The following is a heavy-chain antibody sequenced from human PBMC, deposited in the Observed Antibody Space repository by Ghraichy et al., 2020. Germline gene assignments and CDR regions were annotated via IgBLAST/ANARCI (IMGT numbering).Heavy chain of an antibody. CDR2: IRSKAYGGTT. D-gene: IGHD2-15*01. Sequence: GGSLRLSCTASGFTFGDYAMSWFRQAPGKGLEWVGFIRSKAYGGTTEYAASVKGRFTISRDDSKSIAYLQMNSLKTEDTAVYYCTRDLGYCSGGSCRNYYYYYGMDVWGQGTTVTVSS. V-gene: IGHV3-49*03. CDR3: TRDLGYCSGGSCRNYYYYYGMDV. J-gene: IGHJ6*02. CDR1: GFTFGDYA.